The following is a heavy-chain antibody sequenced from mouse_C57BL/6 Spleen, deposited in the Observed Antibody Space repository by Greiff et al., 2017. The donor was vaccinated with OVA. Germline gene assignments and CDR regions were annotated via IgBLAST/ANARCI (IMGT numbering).Heavy chain of an antibody. V-gene: IGHV1-42*01. J-gene: IGHJ2*01. CDR1: GYSFTGYY. CDR2: INPSTGGT. D-gene: IGHD1-1*01. Sequence: EVQLQQSGPELVKPGASVTISCKASGYSFTGYYMNWVKQSPEKSLEWIGEINPSTGGTTYNQKFKAKATLTVDKSSSTAYMQLNSLTSEDSAVYYCARSGYYYGSSYEDYWGQGTTLTVSS. CDR3: ARSGYYYGSSYEDY.